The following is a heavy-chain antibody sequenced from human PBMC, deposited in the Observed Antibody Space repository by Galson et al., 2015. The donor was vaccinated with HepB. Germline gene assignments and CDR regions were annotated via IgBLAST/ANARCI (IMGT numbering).Heavy chain of an antibody. CDR1: GFTFTSSG. J-gene: IGHJ4*02. Sequence: SLRLSCAASGFTFTSSGMSWVRQAPGKGLEWVATVNGNGIFTYHADSVKGRFTVSKAISKNTVYLQMNSLRGEDTALYYCAKDNPLLSFYAYWGQGALVTVSS. CDR2: VNGNGIFT. V-gene: IGHV3-23*01. D-gene: IGHD2/OR15-2a*01. CDR3: AKDNPLLSFYAY.